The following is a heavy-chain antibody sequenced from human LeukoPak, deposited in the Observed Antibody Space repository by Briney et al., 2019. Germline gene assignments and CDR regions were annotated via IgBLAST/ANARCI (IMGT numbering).Heavy chain of an antibody. CDR2: IKQDGSEK. D-gene: IGHD3-9*01. CDR3: AGGSGYLITS. CDR1: GLIFRSYW. Sequence: GGSLRLSCAATGLIFRSYWKNWVRHAPGKGLEWLAIIKQDGSEKHYKGSVKGRFTISRSNAKDSLHLKMNSLRAEDTAVYYCAGGSGYLITSWGQGTLVTVSS. J-gene: IGHJ5*02. V-gene: IGHV3-7*01.